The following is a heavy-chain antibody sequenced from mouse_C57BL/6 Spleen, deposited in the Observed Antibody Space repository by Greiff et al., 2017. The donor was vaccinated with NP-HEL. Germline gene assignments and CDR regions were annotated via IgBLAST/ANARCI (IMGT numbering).Heavy chain of an antibody. D-gene: IGHD1-1*01. CDR1: GFTFTDYY. J-gene: IGHJ4*01. CDR3: ARYEDYYGSTPYYYAMDY. V-gene: IGHV7-3*01. Sequence: DVKLVESGGGLVQPGGSLSLSCAASGFTFTDYYMSWVRQPPGKALEWLGFIRNKANGYTTEYSASVKGRFTISRYNSQSILYLQMNALRAEDSATYYCARYEDYYGSTPYYYAMDYWGQGTSVTVSS. CDR2: IRNKANGYTT.